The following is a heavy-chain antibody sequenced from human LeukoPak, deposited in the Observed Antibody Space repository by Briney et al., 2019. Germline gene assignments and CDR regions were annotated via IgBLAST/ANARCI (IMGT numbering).Heavy chain of an antibody. J-gene: IGHJ3*02. V-gene: IGHV4-59*01. Sequence: PSETLSLTCTVSGGSISSYYWSWIRQPPGKGLEWIGYIYYSGSTNYNPSLKSRVTISVDTSKNQFSLKLSSVTAADTAVYYCATSGSYGAFYICGQGTMVTVSS. CDR1: GGSISSYY. CDR3: ATSGSYGAFYI. CDR2: IYYSGST. D-gene: IGHD1-26*01.